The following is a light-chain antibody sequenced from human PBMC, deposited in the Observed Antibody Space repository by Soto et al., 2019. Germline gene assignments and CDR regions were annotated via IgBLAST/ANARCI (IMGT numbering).Light chain of an antibody. V-gene: IGKV2-30*02. Sequence: DVVMTQSPLSLPVTLGQPASISCRSSQSLIHSDGSTYLNWFQQRPGQSPRRLIYEVSDRDSGVPDRFSGRGSGTDFTLKISRVEAADVGVYYCMQGTHWPWTFGQGTEVEIK. CDR1: QSLIHSDGSTY. CDR3: MQGTHWPWT. CDR2: EVS. J-gene: IGKJ1*01.